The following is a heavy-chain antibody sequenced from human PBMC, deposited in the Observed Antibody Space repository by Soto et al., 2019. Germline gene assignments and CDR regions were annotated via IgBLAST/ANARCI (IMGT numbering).Heavy chain of an antibody. V-gene: IGHV4-31*03. CDR3: AREERDLITRDAFDI. D-gene: IGHD3-22*01. Sequence: SETLSLTCTVSGGSISSGGYYWSWIRQHPGKGLEWIGYIYYSGSTYYNPSLKSRVTISVDTSKNQFSLKLSSVTAADTAVYYCAREERDLITRDAFDIWGQGTMVTVSS. CDR2: IYYSGST. CDR1: GGSISSGGYY. J-gene: IGHJ3*02.